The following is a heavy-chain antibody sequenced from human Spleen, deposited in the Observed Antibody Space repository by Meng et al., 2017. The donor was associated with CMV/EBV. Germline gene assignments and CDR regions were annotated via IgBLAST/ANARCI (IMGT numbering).Heavy chain of an antibody. CDR3: ARAVRGKPSFDY. Sequence: TVSGGSISSGDYYWSWIRQPPGKGLEWIGYIYYSGSTYYNPSLKSRVTISVDTSKNQFSLKLSSVTAADTAVYYCARAVRGKPSFDYWGQGTLVTVSS. CDR1: GGSISSGDYY. CDR2: IYYSGST. V-gene: IGHV4-31*03. J-gene: IGHJ4*02. D-gene: IGHD4-11*01.